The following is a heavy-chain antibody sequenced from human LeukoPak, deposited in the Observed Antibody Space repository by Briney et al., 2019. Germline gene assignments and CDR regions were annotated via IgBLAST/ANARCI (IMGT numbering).Heavy chain of an antibody. CDR3: ARTYSSGRYDY. CDR1: GFTFDDYA. CDR2: ISWNSGSI. D-gene: IGHD6-19*01. J-gene: IGHJ4*02. V-gene: IGHV3-9*03. Sequence: PGGSLRLSCAASGFTFDDYAMHWVRQAPGKGLEWDSGISWNSGSIGYADSVKGRFTISRDNAKNSLYLQMNSLRAEDMALYYCARTYSSGRYDYWGQGTLVTVSS.